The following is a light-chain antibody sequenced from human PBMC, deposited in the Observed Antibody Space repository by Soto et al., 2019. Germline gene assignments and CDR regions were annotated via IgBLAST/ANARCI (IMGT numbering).Light chain of an antibody. J-gene: IGLJ2*01. CDR1: TSDVGGYNY. CDR3: SSYSGSSFVL. V-gene: IGLV2-14*01. Sequence: QLVLTQPASVSGSPGQSITISCTGTTSDVGGYNYVSWYQQHPGKAPKLMIYDVSNWPSGIPSRFSGSKSGNTASLTISGLQPEDEADYYCSSYSGSSFVLFGGGTKLTVL. CDR2: DVS.